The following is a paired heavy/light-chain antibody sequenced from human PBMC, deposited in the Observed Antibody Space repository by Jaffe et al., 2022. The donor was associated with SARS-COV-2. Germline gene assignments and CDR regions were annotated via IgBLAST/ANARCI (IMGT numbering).Light chain of an antibody. CDR3: QQLNSYPIT. V-gene: IGKV1-9*01. CDR1: QGISSY. Sequence: DIQLTQSPSFLSASVGDRVTITCRASQGISSYLAWYQQKPGKAPKLLIYAASTLQSGVPSRFSGSGSGTEFTLTISSLQPEDFATYYCQQLNSYPITFGQGTRLEIK. J-gene: IGKJ5*01. CDR2: AAS.
Heavy chain of an antibody. CDR2: ISGSGGST. D-gene: IGHD2-2*01. J-gene: IGHJ6*02. V-gene: IGHV3-23*01. Sequence: EVQLLESGGGLVQPGGSLRLSCAASGFTFSSYAMSWVRQAPGKGLEWVSAISGSGGSTYYADSVKGRFTISRDNSKNTLYLQMNSLRAEDTAVYYCAKGYCSSTSCYEDYYYYGMDVWGQGTTVTVSS. CDR3: AKGYCSSTSCYEDYYYYGMDV. CDR1: GFTFSSYA.